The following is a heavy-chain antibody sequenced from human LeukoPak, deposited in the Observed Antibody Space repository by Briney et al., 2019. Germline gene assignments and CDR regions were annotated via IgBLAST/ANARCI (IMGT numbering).Heavy chain of an antibody. CDR1: GGSISSYY. V-gene: IGHV4-59*12. CDR3: ARSRGAIVDY. J-gene: IGHJ4*02. Sequence: SSETLSLTCTASGGSISSYYWSWIRQPPGKGLEWIGYIYYSGSTNYNPSLKSRVTISVDTSKNQFSLQLNSVTPEDTAVYYCARSRGAIVDYWGQGTLVTVSS. CDR2: IYYSGST.